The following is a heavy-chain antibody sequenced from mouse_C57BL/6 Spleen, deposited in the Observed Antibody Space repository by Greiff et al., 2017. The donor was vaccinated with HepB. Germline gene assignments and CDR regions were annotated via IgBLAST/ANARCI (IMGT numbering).Heavy chain of an antibody. CDR1: GYTFTSYW. J-gene: IGHJ2*01. D-gene: IGHD1-1*01. V-gene: IGHV1-72*01. CDR2: IDPNSGGT. CDR3: ARMRAYYYGSSYDFDY. Sequence: QVQLKEPGAELVKPGASVKLSCKASGYTFTSYWMHWVKQRPGRGLEWIGRIDPNSGGTKYNEKFKSKATLTVDKPSSTAYMQLSSLTSEDSAVYYCARMRAYYYGSSYDFDYWGQGTTLTVSS.